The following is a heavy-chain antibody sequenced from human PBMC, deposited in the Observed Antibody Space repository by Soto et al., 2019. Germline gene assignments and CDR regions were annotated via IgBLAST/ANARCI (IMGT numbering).Heavy chain of an antibody. CDR2: ISAYNGNT. Sequence: QVQLVQSGAEVKKPGASVKVSCKASGYTFTSYGISWARQAPGQGLEWMGWISAYNGNTNYAQKLQGRVTMTTDTSTSTAYMELRSLRSDDTAVYYCARALVVPAAMSYYYYYMDVWGKGTTVTVSS. CDR3: ARALVVPAAMSYYYYYMDV. CDR1: GYTFTSYG. D-gene: IGHD2-2*01. V-gene: IGHV1-18*01. J-gene: IGHJ6*03.